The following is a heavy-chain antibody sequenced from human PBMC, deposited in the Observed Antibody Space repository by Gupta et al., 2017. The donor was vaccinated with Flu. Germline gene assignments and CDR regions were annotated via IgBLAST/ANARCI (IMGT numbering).Heavy chain of an antibody. V-gene: IGHV4-34*01. Sequence: QVQLQQWGAGLLKPSETLSLTCAVYGGSFSGYYWSWIRQPPGKGLESIGEINHSGSTNDYPSLKSRVTISVVRSKNQFSMKMNYVTAADAAVYDGATGIEPYFDYWGQGTLVTVAS. CDR2: INHSGST. D-gene: IGHD7-27*01. J-gene: IGHJ4*02. CDR1: GGSFSGYY. CDR3: ATGIEPYFDY.